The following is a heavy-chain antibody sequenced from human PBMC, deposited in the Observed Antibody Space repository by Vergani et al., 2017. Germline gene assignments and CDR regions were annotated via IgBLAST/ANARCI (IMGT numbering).Heavy chain of an antibody. CDR2: ISYDGSNK. J-gene: IGHJ6*03. Sequence: VQLVESGGGLVKPGGSLRLSCAASGFTFSSYAMHWVRQAPGKGLEWVAVISYDGSNKYYADSVKGRFTISRDNSKNTLYLQMNSLRAEDTAVYYCARDGTYLDGDYVGDYYYYYMDVWGKGTTVTVSS. CDR1: GFTFSSYA. CDR3: ARDGTYLDGDYVGDYYYYYMDV. V-gene: IGHV3-30-3*01. D-gene: IGHD4-17*01.